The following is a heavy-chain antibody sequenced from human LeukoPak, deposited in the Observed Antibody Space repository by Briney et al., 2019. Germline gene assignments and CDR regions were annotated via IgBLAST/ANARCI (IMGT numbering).Heavy chain of an antibody. CDR1: GGTFSSYA. J-gene: IGHJ5*02. D-gene: IGHD2-21*02. Sequence: GASVKVSCKASGGTFSSYAISWVRQAPGQGLEWMGGIIPIFATANYAQRFQGKVTITADKSTSTAYMELSSLRSEDTAVYYCARTYCGGDCYSSRGWFDPWGQGTLVTVSS. V-gene: IGHV1-69*06. CDR2: IIPIFATA. CDR3: ARTYCGGDCYSSRGWFDP.